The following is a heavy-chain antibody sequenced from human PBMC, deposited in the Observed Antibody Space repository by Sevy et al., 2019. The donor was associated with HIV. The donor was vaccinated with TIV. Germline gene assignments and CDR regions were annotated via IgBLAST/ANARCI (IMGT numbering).Heavy chain of an antibody. Sequence: GGSLRLSCKVSGFTFSVYTMHWVRQAPGKGLEWVSSISRTTTKYYADSVRGRFTISRDNAKNSLYLEMNSLRDDDTAVSYCAREAYYYDSREENWFDPWGQGTLVTVSS. J-gene: IGHJ5*02. V-gene: IGHV3-48*02. CDR1: GFTFSVYT. CDR3: AREAYYYDSREENWFDP. CDR2: ISRTTTK. D-gene: IGHD3-22*01.